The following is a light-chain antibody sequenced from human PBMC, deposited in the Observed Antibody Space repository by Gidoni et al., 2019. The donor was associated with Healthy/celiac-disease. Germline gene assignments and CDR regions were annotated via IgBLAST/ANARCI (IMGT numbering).Light chain of an antibody. CDR2: DAS. V-gene: IGKV3-11*01. J-gene: IGKJ5*01. CDR1: PSVSSY. Sequence: MVLTPSPATLSLSPGESSTLACRTSPSVSSYLAWYQQKPGQAPRLLIYDASNRATGIPARFSGSGSGTDFTLTISSLEPEDFAVYYCQQRSNWPPITFGQXTRLEIK. CDR3: QQRSNWPPIT.